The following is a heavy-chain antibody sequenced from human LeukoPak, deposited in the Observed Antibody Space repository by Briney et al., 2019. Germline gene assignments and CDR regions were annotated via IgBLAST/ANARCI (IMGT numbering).Heavy chain of an antibody. CDR2: IIPIFGTA. CDR3: AGERLGYCSSTSCYNQGYYDSSGYILYAFDI. J-gene: IGHJ3*02. V-gene: IGHV1-69*13. Sequence: SVKVSCKASGGTFSSYTISWVRQAPGQGLEWMGGIIPIFGTANYAQKFQGRVTITADESTSTAYMELSSLRSEDTAVYYCAGERLGYCSSTSCYNQGYYDSSGYILYAFDIWGQGTMVTVSS. CDR1: GGTFSSYT. D-gene: IGHD2-2*02.